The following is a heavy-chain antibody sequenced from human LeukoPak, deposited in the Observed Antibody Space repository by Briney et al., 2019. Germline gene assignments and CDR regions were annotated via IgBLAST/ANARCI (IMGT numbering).Heavy chain of an antibody. CDR1: GFTFSNYA. J-gene: IGHJ3*02. CDR2: ITGSGAGT. V-gene: IGHV3-23*01. CDR3: AKDPNGDYVGAFDS. D-gene: IGHD4-17*01. Sequence: GGSLRLSCAASGFTFSNYALIWVRQAPERGLQWVSAITGSGAGTYYEDSVKGRFTISRDNSKNTLYLQMNSLRAEDTAIYYCAKDPNGDYVGAFDSWGQGTMVTVSS.